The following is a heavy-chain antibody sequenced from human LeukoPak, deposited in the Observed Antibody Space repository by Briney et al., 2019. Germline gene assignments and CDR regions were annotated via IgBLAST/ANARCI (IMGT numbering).Heavy chain of an antibody. Sequence: GGSLRLXCAASGFTFSNAWMNWVRQAPGKALEWVGRIKSKVDGETTDFAAPVKGRFTISRDDSNNMVYLQMNSLKIEDTAVYYCAIDEPDYAPYDFDYWGQGTLVTVSS. CDR3: AIDEPDYAPYDFDY. CDR1: GFTFSNAW. J-gene: IGHJ4*02. V-gene: IGHV3-15*01. D-gene: IGHD4-17*01. CDR2: IKSKVDGETT.